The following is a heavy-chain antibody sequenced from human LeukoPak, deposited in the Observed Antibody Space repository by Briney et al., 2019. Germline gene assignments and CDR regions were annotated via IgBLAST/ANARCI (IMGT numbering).Heavy chain of an antibody. CDR2: MNPNSGNT. V-gene: IGHV1-8*01. Sequence: ASVTVSCKASGYTFTSYDINWVRQATGQGLEWMGWMNPNSGNTGYAQKFQGRVTMTRNTSISTAYMELSSLRSEDTAVYYCARGYYYDSSGYWQLDAFDIWGQGTMVTVSS. CDR1: GYTFTSYD. CDR3: ARGYYYDSSGYWQLDAFDI. J-gene: IGHJ3*02. D-gene: IGHD3-22*01.